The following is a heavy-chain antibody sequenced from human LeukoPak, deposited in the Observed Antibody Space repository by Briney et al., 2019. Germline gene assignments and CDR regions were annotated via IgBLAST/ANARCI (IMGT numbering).Heavy chain of an antibody. V-gene: IGHV4-34*01. Sequence: SETLSLTCAVYGGSSSGYYWNWIRQPPGKGLEWIGEINHRGNTNYNPSLKSGVTMSVDTSKNQVSLELRSVTAADTAVYYCARGDATSVTRFRPRPYLDYWGQGTLVTVSS. CDR2: INHRGNT. J-gene: IGHJ4*02. D-gene: IGHD4-17*01. CDR1: GGSSSGYY. CDR3: ARGDATSVTRFRPRPYLDY.